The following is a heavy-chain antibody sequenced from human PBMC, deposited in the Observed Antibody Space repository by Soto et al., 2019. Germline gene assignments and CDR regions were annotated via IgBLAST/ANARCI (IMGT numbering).Heavy chain of an antibody. D-gene: IGHD7-27*01. CDR1: GGSISSGGYY. CDR3: ARRWGTSFDY. Sequence: PSETLSLTCAVSGGSISSGGYYWSWIRQSPGKGLEWIGYIYYSGSTNYNPSLKSRVTISVDTSKNQFSLKLSSVTAADTAVYYCARRWGTSFDYWGQGTLVTVSS. V-gene: IGHV4-61*08. J-gene: IGHJ4*02. CDR2: IYYSGST.